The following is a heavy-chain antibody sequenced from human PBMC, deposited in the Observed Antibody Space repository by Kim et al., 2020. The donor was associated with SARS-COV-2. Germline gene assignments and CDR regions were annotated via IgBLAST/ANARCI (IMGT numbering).Heavy chain of an antibody. D-gene: IGHD6-19*01. J-gene: IGHJ4*02. Sequence: SETLSLICTVSGGSFSSYHWSWIRQSAGKGLEWIGRIHASGRTNYIPSLKSRLTMSVDTSKHQMSLKLSSVTAADMAMYYCARQVPGADRRFDYWGQGILVTVSS. CDR3: ARQVPGADRRFDY. CDR1: GGSFSSYH. V-gene: IGHV4-4*07. CDR2: IHASGRT.